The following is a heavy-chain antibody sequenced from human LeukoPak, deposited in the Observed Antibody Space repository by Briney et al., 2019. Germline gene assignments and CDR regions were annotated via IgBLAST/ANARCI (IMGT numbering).Heavy chain of an antibody. CDR2: ISYDGSNK. J-gene: IGHJ6*02. CDR1: GFTFSSYA. V-gene: IGHV3-30-3*01. CDR3: ARSHTIFGVVPSPGYYYGMDV. D-gene: IGHD3-3*01. Sequence: GGSLRLSCAASGFTFSSYAMHWVRQAPGKGLEWVAVISYDGSNKYYADSVKGRFTISRDNSKNTLYLQMNSLRAEDTAVYYCARSHTIFGVVPSPGYYYGMDVWGQRTTVTVSS.